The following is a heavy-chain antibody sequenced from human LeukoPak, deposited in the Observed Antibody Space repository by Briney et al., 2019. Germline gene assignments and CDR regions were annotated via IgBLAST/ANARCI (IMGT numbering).Heavy chain of an antibody. Sequence: SETLSLTCAVYGGSFSGYYWSWIRQPPGKGLEWIGEINHSGSTNYNPSLKSRVTISVDTSKNQFSLKLSSVTAADTAVYYCARVPHCSSTSCPSDWFDPWGRGTLVTVSS. D-gene: IGHD2-2*01. J-gene: IGHJ5*02. V-gene: IGHV4-34*01. CDR2: INHSGST. CDR1: GGSFSGYY. CDR3: ARVPHCSSTSCPSDWFDP.